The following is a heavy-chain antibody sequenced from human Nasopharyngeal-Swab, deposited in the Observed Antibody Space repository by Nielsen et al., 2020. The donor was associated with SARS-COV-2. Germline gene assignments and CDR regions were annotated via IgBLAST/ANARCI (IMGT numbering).Heavy chain of an antibody. J-gene: IGHJ4*02. CDR3: ATAYNGNYYWDY. D-gene: IGHD1-7*01. CDR1: GYSFSSYW. V-gene: IGHV5-51*01. Sequence: GESLKISCKGSGYSFSSYWIGWVRQMPGKGPEWMGIMYPRDSDTRYSPSFQGQVTISADKSTSTAYLQWSSLKASDTAMYYCATAYNGNYYWDYWGQGTLVTVSS. CDR2: MYPRDSDT.